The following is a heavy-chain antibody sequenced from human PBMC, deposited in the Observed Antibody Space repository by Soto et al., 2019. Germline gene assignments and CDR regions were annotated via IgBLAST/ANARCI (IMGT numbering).Heavy chain of an antibody. D-gene: IGHD3-10*01. V-gene: IGHV3-23*01. J-gene: IGHJ6*02. CDR1: GFTLSTYA. CDR2: ISGTGGRT. CDR3: ANVEQPRGLHQDGMDV. Sequence: GGSLRLSWTASGFTLSTYAMSGGRQAPGKRLEWVSAISGTGGRTYYPDSEKARFTISRYNSKNSRYLPMNSLRTEDYAPYYCANVEQPRGLHQDGMDVWAQGTPVT.